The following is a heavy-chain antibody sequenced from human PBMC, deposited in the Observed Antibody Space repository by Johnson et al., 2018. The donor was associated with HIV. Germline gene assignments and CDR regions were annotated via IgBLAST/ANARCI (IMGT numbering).Heavy chain of an antibody. Sequence: VQLVESGGGVVRPGGSLKVSCAASGFTFDDYGMSWVRQAPGKGLEWVSGINWNGGSTGYADSVKGRFTISRDNAKSSLFSQMNSLRAEDTAVYYCSKDHTPYRLYVYAFDIWGQVTRVTVSS. D-gene: IGHD1-1*01. CDR1: GFTFDDYG. CDR2: INWNGGST. J-gene: IGHJ3*02. V-gene: IGHV3-20*04. CDR3: SKDHTPYRLYVYAFDI.